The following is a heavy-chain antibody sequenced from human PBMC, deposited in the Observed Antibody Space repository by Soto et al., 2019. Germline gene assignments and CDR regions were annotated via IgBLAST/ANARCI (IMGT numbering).Heavy chain of an antibody. Sequence: SDTLSLTCTVSGGSISSSCYYWGWIRQPPGKGLEWIGSIYYSVSTYYNPSLKSRVTISVDTSKNQFSLKLSSVTAADTAVYYCARPSVAGSAFGMDVWGQGTTVTVSS. J-gene: IGHJ6*02. CDR3: ARPSVAGSAFGMDV. D-gene: IGHD6-19*01. V-gene: IGHV4-39*01. CDR1: GGSISSSCYY. CDR2: IYYSVST.